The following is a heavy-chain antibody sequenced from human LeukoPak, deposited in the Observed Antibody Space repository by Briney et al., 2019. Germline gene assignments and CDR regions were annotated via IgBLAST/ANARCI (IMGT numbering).Heavy chain of an antibody. CDR1: GYTFTSYY. CDR2: INPSGGST. J-gene: IGHJ4*02. V-gene: IGHV1-46*01. D-gene: IGHD4-17*01. CDR3: ARDRNGDYVGY. Sequence: HWASVKVSCKASGYTFTSYYMHWVRQAPGQGLEWMGIINPSGGSTSYAQKFQGRVTMTRDMSTSTVYMELSSLRSEDTAVYYCARDRNGDYVGYWGQGTLVTVSS.